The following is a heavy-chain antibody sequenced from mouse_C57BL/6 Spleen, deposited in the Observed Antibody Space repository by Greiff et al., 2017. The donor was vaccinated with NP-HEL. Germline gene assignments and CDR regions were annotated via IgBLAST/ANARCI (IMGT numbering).Heavy chain of an antibody. CDR3: ARSRGYYGEAMDY. V-gene: IGHV1-18*01. D-gene: IGHD1-1*01. J-gene: IGHJ4*01. CDR2: INPNNGGT. CDR1: GYTFTDYN. Sequence: EVQLQQSGPELVKPGASVKIPCKASGYTFTDYNMDWVKQSHGKSLEWIGDINPNNGGTIYNQKFKGKATLTVDKSSSTAYMELRSLTSADTAVYYCARSRGYYGEAMDYWGQGTSVTVSS.